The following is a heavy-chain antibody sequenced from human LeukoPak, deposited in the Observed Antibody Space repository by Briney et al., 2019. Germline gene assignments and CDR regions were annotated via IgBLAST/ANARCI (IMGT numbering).Heavy chain of an antibody. CDR3: ARGYSGYDRSKFDY. D-gene: IGHD5-12*01. CDR2: IIPIFGTA. J-gene: IGHJ4*02. Sequence: SVKVSCKASGGTFISYAISWVRQAPGQGLEWMGGIIPIFGTANYAQKFQGRVTITADESTSTAYMELSSLRSEDTAVYYCARGYSGYDRSKFDYWGQGTLVTVSS. V-gene: IGHV1-69*01. CDR1: GGTFISYA.